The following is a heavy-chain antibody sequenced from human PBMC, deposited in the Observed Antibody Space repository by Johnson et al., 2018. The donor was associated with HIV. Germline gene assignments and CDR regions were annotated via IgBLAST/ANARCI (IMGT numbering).Heavy chain of an antibody. J-gene: IGHJ3*02. D-gene: IGHD2-21*01. CDR3: TTVDCGGDCYSGHAFDI. CDR1: GFTVSSNY. V-gene: IGHV3-30*03. CDR2: ISYDGSNK. Sequence: QMLLVESGGGLVQPGGSLRLSCAASGFTVSSNYMSWVRQAPGKGLEWVAVISYDGSNKSYADSLKGRFTLSRDNSKNTLYLQMNSLKTEAPAVYYCTTVDCGGDCYSGHAFDIWGQGTMVTVSS.